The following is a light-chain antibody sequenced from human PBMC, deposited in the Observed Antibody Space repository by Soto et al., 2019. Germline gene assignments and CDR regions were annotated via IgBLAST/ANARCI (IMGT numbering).Light chain of an antibody. V-gene: IGKV3-11*01. CDR2: DAS. Sequence: EIVLTQSPPTLSLSPGERATLSCRASQSVDSYLAWYQQKPGQAPRLLIFDASNRATGIPARFSGSGSGADFTLTISSLEPEDFAVYYCQQHSNRLTFGGGTKVDIK. CDR1: QSVDSY. J-gene: IGKJ4*02. CDR3: QQHSNRLT.